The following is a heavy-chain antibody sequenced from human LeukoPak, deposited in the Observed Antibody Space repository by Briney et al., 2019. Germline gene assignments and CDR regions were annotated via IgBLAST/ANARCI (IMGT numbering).Heavy chain of an antibody. CDR2: IKQDGSEK. J-gene: IGHJ3*02. Sequence: GGSLRLSCAASGFTFSSYWMSWVRQAPGKGLEWVANIKQDGSEKYYVDSVKGRFTISRDNAKNSLYLQMNSLRAEDTAVYYCARGLFLSGYLDAFDIWGQGTVVTVSS. CDR1: GFTFSSYW. V-gene: IGHV3-7*01. D-gene: IGHD3-22*01. CDR3: ARGLFLSGYLDAFDI.